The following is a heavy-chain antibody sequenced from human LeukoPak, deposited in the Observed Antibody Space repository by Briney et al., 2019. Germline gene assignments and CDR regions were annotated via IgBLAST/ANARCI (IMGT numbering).Heavy chain of an antibody. Sequence: ASVKVSCKASGYTFTGYGISWVRQAPGQGLEWMGWISAYNGNTNYAQKLQGRVTMTTDTSTSTAYMELRSLRSDDTAVYYCAREEYYYDSSGPGYWGQGTLVTVSS. D-gene: IGHD3-22*01. CDR3: AREEYYYDSSGPGY. J-gene: IGHJ4*02. V-gene: IGHV1-18*01. CDR1: GYTFTGYG. CDR2: ISAYNGNT.